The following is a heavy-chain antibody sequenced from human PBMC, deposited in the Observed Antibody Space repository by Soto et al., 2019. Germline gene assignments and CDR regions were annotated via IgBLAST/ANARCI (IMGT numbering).Heavy chain of an antibody. CDR2: IYYSGST. CDR3: ARDRGYSYGYFDY. D-gene: IGHD5-18*01. J-gene: IGHJ4*02. Sequence: QVQLQESGPGLVKPSQTLSLTCTVSGGSITSGGYYWSWIRQHPGKGLEWIGYIYYSGSTYYNPSRKSRATISVDTSKNQCSLKLSSVTAADTAVYYCARDRGYSYGYFDYWGQGTLVTVSS. V-gene: IGHV4-31*03. CDR1: GGSITSGGYY.